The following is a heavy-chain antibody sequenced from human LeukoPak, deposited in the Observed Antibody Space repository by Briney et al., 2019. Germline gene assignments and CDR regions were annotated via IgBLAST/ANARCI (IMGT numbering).Heavy chain of an antibody. CDR2: MNPNSGNT. D-gene: IGHD2-2*01. V-gene: IGHV1-8*01. CDR3: ARVKKVPAATYNWFDP. J-gene: IGHJ5*02. Sequence: ASVKVSCKASGYTFTSYDINWVRQATGQGLEWMGWMNPNSGNTGYAQKLQGRVTMTKNTSISTAYMELSSLRSEDTAVYYCARVKKVPAATYNWFDPWGQGTLVTVSS. CDR1: GYTFTSYD.